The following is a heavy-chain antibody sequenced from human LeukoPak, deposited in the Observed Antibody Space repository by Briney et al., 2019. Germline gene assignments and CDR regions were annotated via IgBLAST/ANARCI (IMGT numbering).Heavy chain of an antibody. CDR3: ARGPWYYGSGRAIDY. J-gene: IGHJ4*02. V-gene: IGHV4-34*01. CDR2: INHSGST. CDR1: GGSFSGYY. Sequence: SETLSLTCAVYGGSFSGYYWSWIRQPPGKGLEWIGEINHSGSTNYNPSLKSRVTISVDTSKNQFSLKLSSVTAADTAAYYCARGPWYYGSGRAIDYWGQGTLVTVSS. D-gene: IGHD3-10*01.